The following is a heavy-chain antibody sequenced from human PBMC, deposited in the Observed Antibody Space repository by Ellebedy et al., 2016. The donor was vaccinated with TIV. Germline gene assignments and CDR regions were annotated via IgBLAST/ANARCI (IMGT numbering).Heavy chain of an antibody. CDR1: GFTVSRNF. CDR2: IYSGGSI. J-gene: IGHJ6*02. D-gene: IGHD1-14*01. V-gene: IGHV3-53*01. Sequence: GESLKISCAVSGFTVSRNFMSWVRQAPGKGLEWVAIIYSGGSISYADSVKGRFTMSRDNSKDTLYLQMNSLRAEDTAVYYGARGHNHYYYGMDVWGQGTTVTVSS. CDR3: ARGHNHYYYGMDV.